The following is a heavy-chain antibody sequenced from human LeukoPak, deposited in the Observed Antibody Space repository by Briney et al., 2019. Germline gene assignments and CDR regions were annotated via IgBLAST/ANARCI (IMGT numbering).Heavy chain of an antibody. CDR3: ARDKRWLPQAPGY. J-gene: IGHJ4*02. V-gene: IGHV3-7*01. CDR1: GFTFSNIA. Sequence: PGGSLRLSCAASGFTFSNIAMTWVRQAPGKGLEWVANIKEDGSEKYYVDSVKGRFTISRDNSKNTLYLQMNSLRAEDTAVYYCARDKRWLPQAPGYWGQGTLVTVSS. D-gene: IGHD5-24*01. CDR2: IKEDGSEK.